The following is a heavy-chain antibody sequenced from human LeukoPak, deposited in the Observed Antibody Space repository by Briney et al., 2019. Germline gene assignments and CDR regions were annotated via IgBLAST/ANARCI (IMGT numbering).Heavy chain of an antibody. CDR2: INHSGST. CDR3: ARATRDSSGYYADY. D-gene: IGHD3-22*01. CDR1: GGSFSGYY. Sequence: SETLSLTCAVYGGSFSGYYWSWIRQPPGKGLEWIGEINHSGSTNYNPSLKSRVTISVDTSKNQFPLKLSSVTAADTAVYYCARATRDSSGYYADYWGQGTLVTVSS. J-gene: IGHJ4*02. V-gene: IGHV4-34*01.